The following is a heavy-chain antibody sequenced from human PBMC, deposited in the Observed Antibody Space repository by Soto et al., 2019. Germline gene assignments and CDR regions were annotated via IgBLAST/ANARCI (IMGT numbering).Heavy chain of an antibody. CDR1: GFTFSTYS. CDR3: GREDFYFDY. J-gene: IGHJ4*02. CDR2: ISYDGSSI. D-gene: IGHD3-3*01. V-gene: IGHV3-30*03. Sequence: GGSLRLSCAASGFTFSTYSMSWVRQAPGKGLEWVAVISYDGSSIYYSDSVKGRFTISRDNSKNTLFLQMNSLRVEDAAVYYCGREDFYFDYWGQGALVTVSS.